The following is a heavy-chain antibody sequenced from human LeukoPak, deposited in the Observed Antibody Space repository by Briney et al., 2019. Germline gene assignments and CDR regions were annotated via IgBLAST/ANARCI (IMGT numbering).Heavy chain of an antibody. CDR2: IRYDGSNK. Sequence: GGSLRLSCAASGFTFSSYGMHWVRQAPGKGLEWVAFIRYDGSNKYYADSVKGRFTISRDNSKNTLYLQMNSLRAEDTAVYYCAKDPGLRYYYYMDVWGKGTTVTVSS. V-gene: IGHV3-30*02. J-gene: IGHJ6*03. CDR1: GFTFSSYG. CDR3: AKDPGLRYYYYMDV.